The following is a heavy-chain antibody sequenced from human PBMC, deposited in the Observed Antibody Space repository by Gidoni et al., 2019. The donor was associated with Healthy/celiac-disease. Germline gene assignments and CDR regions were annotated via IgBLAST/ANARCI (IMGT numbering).Heavy chain of an antibody. Sequence: QVQLVQSGAEVKKPGASVTVSCKASGYTFTSYAMHWVRQAPGQRLEWMGWINAGNGNTKYSQKFQGRVTITRDTSASTAYMELSSLRSEDTAVYYCARSGSYFLDWFDPWGQGTLVTVSS. D-gene: IGHD1-26*01. V-gene: IGHV1-3*01. CDR3: ARSGSYFLDWFDP. J-gene: IGHJ5*02. CDR2: INAGNGNT. CDR1: GYTFTSYA.